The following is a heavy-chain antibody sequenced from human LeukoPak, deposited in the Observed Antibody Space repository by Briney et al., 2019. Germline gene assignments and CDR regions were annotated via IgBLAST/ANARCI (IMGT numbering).Heavy chain of an antibody. D-gene: IGHD3-22*01. CDR1: GGSISSYY. Sequence: SETLSLTCTVTGGSISSYYWSWIRQPAGKGLEWIGRIYTSWSTNYNPSLKSRVTMSVDTSKNQFSLKLSSVTAADTAVYYCARDFDYYYDSSGYPDWGQGTLVTVSS. CDR3: ARDFDYYYDSSGYPD. J-gene: IGHJ4*02. CDR2: IYTSWST. V-gene: IGHV4-4*07.